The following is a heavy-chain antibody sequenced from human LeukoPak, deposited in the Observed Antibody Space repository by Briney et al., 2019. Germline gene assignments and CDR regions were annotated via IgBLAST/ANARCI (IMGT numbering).Heavy chain of an antibody. J-gene: IGHJ4*02. CDR1: GFTFSSYA. Sequence: GGSLRLSCAASGFTFSSYAMSWVRQAPGKGLEWVSGISGSGGSTHYADSVKGQFTISRDNSKNTLWLQMNSLRAEDTAVYYCARDPHSLDYWGQGTLVTVSS. CDR2: ISGSGGST. CDR3: ARDPHSLDY. V-gene: IGHV3-23*01.